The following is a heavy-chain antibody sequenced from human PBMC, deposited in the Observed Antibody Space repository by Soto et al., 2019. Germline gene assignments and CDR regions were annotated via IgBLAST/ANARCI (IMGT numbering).Heavy chain of an antibody. CDR2: ISYDGSDK. Sequence: QLPLVESGGGVVQPGRSLRLSCAASGFTCSDYGMHWVRQAPGTGLEWVAVISYDGSDKYYADSVRGRFTICRAKSTNRLYLRMNRLRAEDTPLYYCATMERLFDYWGQGTLVAVAA. CDR1: GFTCSDYG. V-gene: IGHV3-30*03. D-gene: IGHD3-3*01. J-gene: IGHJ4*02. CDR3: ATMERLFDY.